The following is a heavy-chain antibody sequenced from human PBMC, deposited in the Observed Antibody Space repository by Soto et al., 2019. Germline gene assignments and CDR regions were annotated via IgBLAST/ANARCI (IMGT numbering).Heavy chain of an antibody. J-gene: IGHJ4*02. V-gene: IGHV3-53*01. CDR1: GFTVSRSY. Sequence: EVQLVESGGGLIQPGGSLRVSCAASGFTVSRSYMSWVRQAPGKGLEWVSVIYSGGSTNYADSVKGRFTISGDNSKKTLYLQMNSLRVEDTAVYYCARDTYYYDSSGQPYWGQGTLVTVSS. D-gene: IGHD3-22*01. CDR3: ARDTYYYDSSGQPY. CDR2: IYSGGST.